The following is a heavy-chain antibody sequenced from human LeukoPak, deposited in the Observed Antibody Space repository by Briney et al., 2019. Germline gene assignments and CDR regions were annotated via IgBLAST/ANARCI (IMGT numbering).Heavy chain of an antibody. J-gene: IGHJ5*02. CDR1: GGSFSGYY. D-gene: IGHD3-10*01. V-gene: IGHV4-34*01. Sequence: PSETLSLTCAVYGGSFSGYYWSWIRQPPGKGLEWIGEINHSGSTNYNPSLKSRVTISVDTCKNQFSLKLSSVTAADTAVYYCATSYYGSGSYTSNWFDPWGQGTLVTVSS. CDR3: ATSYYGSGSYTSNWFDP. CDR2: INHSGST.